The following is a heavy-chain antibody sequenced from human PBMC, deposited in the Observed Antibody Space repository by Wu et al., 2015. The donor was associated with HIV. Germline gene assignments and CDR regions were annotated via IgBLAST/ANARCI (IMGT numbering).Heavy chain of an antibody. V-gene: IGHV1-69*12. CDR1: GGTFSSYA. CDR2: IIPIFGTA. Sequence: QVQLVQSGAEVKKPGSSVKVSCKASGGTFSSYAISWVRQAPGQGLEWMGGIIPIFGTANYAQKFQGRVTITADESTSTAYMELSSLRSEDTAVYYCARAMTNYDFWSGPHRELYYFDYWGQGTLVTVSS. D-gene: IGHD3-3*01. CDR3: ARAMTNYDFWSGPHRELYYFDY. J-gene: IGHJ4*02.